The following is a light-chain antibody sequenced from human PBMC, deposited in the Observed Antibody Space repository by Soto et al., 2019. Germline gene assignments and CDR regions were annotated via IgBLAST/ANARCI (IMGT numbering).Light chain of an antibody. CDR1: QGISNS. CDR3: QKYNSAPLT. Sequence: DVQMTQSPSSLSASVGDRVTITCRASQGISNSLAWYQQRPGRVPKLLIYGASNLQAGVPSRFSGSGSGTDFTLTISSLQPEDVAAYYCQKYNSAPLTLGGGTKVDIK. J-gene: IGKJ4*01. CDR2: GAS. V-gene: IGKV1-27*01.